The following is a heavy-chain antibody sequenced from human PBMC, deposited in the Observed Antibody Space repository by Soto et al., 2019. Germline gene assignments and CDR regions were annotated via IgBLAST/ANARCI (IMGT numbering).Heavy chain of an antibody. V-gene: IGHV3-30*18. CDR1: GFTFSSYG. CDR2: ISYDGSNK. CDR3: AKEPVGPDWYFDL. J-gene: IGHJ2*01. Sequence: QVQLVESGGGVVQPGRSLRLSCAASGFTFSSYGMRWVRQAPGKGLEWVAVISYDGSNKYYADSVKGRFTISRDNSKTTLYLQMNSLRAEDTAVYNCAKEPVGPDWYFDLWGRGTLVTVSS.